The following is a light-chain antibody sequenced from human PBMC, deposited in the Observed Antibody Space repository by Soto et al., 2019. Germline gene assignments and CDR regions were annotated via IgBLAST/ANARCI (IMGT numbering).Light chain of an antibody. CDR1: QVIDNF. V-gene: IGKV1-27*01. CDR2: GAT. J-gene: IGKJ4*02. Sequence: DFQMTQSPSSLSASVGDSVTFTCRASQVIDNFLAWYQQKPGKVPELLIYGATTLRSGVPSRFSGSWSGTEFTLTISSLEPEDVATYYCQKYNGPLLMFGGGTKVEIK. CDR3: QKYNGPLLM.